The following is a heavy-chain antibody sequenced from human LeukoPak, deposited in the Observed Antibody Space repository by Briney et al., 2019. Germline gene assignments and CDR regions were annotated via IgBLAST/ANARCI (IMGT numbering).Heavy chain of an antibody. CDR3: AGDHREKDTSSHGSYYYYGMDV. J-gene: IGHJ6*02. CDR1: GYTFTGYY. CDR2: INPNSGGT. D-gene: IGHD1-26*01. V-gene: IGHV1-2*04. Sequence: ASVNVSCKASGYTFTGYYMHWVRQAPGQGLEWMGWINPNSGGTNYAQKFQGWVTMTRDTSISTAYMELSRLRSDDTAVYYCAGDHREKDTSSHGSYYYYGMDVWGQGTTVTVSS.